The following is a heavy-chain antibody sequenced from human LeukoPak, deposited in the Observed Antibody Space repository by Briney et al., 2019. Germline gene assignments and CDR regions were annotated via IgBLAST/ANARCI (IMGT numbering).Heavy chain of an antibody. V-gene: IGHV1-8*01. Sequence: ASVEVSCKASGYTFTSYDINWVRQATGQGLEWMGWMNPNSGNTGYAQKFQGRVTMTRNISISTAYMELSSLTSEDTAVYYCASRIAVAGTSDYWGQGTLVTVSS. CDR3: ASRIAVAGTSDY. CDR1: GYTFTSYD. J-gene: IGHJ4*02. CDR2: MNPNSGNT. D-gene: IGHD6-19*01.